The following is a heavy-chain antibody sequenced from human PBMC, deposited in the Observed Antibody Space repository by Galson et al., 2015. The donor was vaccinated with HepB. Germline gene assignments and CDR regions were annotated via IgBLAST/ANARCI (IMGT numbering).Heavy chain of an antibody. D-gene: IGHD6-13*01. Sequence: SVKVSCKASGYTFTRYDISWVRQAPGQGLEWMGWISAYNGNTKYVQKVQGRVTMTTDTATSTVYMELRSLRSDDTAVYYCARGSRSWPARYDYWGQGTLVTVSS. CDR2: ISAYNGNT. V-gene: IGHV1-18*04. CDR1: GYTFTRYD. CDR3: ARGSRSWPARYDY. J-gene: IGHJ4*02.